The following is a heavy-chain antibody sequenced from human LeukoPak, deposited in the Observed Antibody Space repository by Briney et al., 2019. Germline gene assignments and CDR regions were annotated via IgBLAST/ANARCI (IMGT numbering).Heavy chain of an antibody. Sequence: SETLSLTCAVYGGSFSGYYWSWIRQPPGKGLEWIGEINHSGSTNYNPSLKSRVTISVDTSKNQFSLKLSSVTAADTAVYYCARQGGDRSWDYYYGMDVWGQGTTVTVSS. J-gene: IGHJ6*02. D-gene: IGHD6-13*01. CDR2: INHSGST. CDR3: ARQGGDRSWDYYYGMDV. V-gene: IGHV4-34*01. CDR1: GGSFSGYY.